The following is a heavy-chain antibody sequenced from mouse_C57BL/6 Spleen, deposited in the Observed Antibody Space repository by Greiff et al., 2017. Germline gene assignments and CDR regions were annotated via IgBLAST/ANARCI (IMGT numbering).Heavy chain of an antibody. V-gene: IGHV1-52*01. CDR1: GYTFTSYW. CDR3: ARGALTGAFDY. J-gene: IGHJ2*01. CDR2: IDPSDSET. Sequence: QVQLQQPGAELVRPGSSVKLSCKASGYTFTSYWMHWVKQRPIQGLEWIGNIDPSDSETHYNQKFKDKATLTVDKSSSTAYMQLSSLTSEDSAVYYCARGALTGAFDYWGQGTTLTVSS. D-gene: IGHD4-1*01.